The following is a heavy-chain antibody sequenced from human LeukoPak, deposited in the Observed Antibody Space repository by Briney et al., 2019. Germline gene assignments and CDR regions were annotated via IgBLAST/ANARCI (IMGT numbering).Heavy chain of an antibody. J-gene: IGHJ6*03. D-gene: IGHD5-12*01. Sequence: GASVKVSCKASGYTFTGYYMHWVRQAPGQGLEWMGWINPNSGGTNYAQKFQGRVTMTRDTSISTAYMELSRLRSDDTAVYYCARIGGYSGFTGYYYYTDVWGKGTTVTVSS. CDR3: ARIGGYSGFTGYYYYTDV. V-gene: IGHV1-2*02. CDR1: GYTFTGYY. CDR2: INPNSGGT.